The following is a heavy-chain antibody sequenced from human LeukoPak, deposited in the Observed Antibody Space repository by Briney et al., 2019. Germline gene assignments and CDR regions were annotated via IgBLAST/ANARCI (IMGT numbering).Heavy chain of an antibody. CDR1: GFSFSTYG. CDR3: AKDGRGGRSGYFDY. V-gene: IGHV3-33*06. Sequence: GGSLRLSCAASGFSFSTYGMHWVRQAPGKGLEWVAVIWHDGSAQFYGDSVKGRFSISRDDSENTVYLQMDSLRVEDTALYYCAKDGRGGRSGYFDYWGQGTLVTVSS. J-gene: IGHJ4*02. D-gene: IGHD5-24*01. CDR2: IWHDGSAQ.